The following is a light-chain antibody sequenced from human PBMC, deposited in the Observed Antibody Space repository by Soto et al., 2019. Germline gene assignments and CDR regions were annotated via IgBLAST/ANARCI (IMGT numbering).Light chain of an antibody. CDR1: SSDIGGYNF. CDR2: EVS. V-gene: IGLV2-14*01. CDR3: SSYRSTSTLYV. Sequence: QSLLTQPASVSGSPGQSITISCTGTSSDIGGYNFVSWYQQHPGKAPKLIIFEVSNRPSGVSHRFSGSKSDITASLTISGLQAGDEADYYCSSYRSTSTLYVFGTGTKVTVL. J-gene: IGLJ1*01.